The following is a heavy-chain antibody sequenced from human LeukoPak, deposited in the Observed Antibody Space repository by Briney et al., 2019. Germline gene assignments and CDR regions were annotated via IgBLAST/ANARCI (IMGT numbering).Heavy chain of an antibody. D-gene: IGHD3-3*01. CDR3: ATGQTTPVLVDTLHF. J-gene: IGHJ1*01. CDR1: ESTVTEFS. CDR2: FDPDNAER. V-gene: IGHV1-24*01. Sequence: ASGKVSCKVSESTVTEFSIHWVRQAPGKGLEWMGGFDPDNAERVFARKFQGRVTMTEDTSTNTAYMELTSLGSEDTAVYYCATGQTTPVLVDTLHFWGQGTRVTVSS.